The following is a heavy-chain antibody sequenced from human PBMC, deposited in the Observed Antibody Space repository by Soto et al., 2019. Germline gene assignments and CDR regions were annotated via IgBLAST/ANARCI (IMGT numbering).Heavy chain of an antibody. CDR2: INSDGIVS. CDR3: ARGDCVGGTCYSLAGSFYSYMDV. V-gene: IGHV3-74*02. CDR1: GFTFSNYW. Sequence: EVQLVESGGGLVQPGGSLRLSCAASGFTFSNYWMYWVRQAPGKGLEWVSRINSDGIVSSHADSVRGRLTISRDNVKNNLYLHMDSLRAEDTAGYFCARGDCVGGTCYSLAGSFYSYMDVWGKGTTVTVFS. J-gene: IGHJ6*03. D-gene: IGHD2-15*01.